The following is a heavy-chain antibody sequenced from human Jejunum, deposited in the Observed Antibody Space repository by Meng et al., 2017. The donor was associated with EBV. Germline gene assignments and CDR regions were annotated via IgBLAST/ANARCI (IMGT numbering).Heavy chain of an antibody. V-gene: IGHV6-1*01. CDR3: ATSRIAKFDS. J-gene: IGHJ4*01. CDR2: TYRRSRWYY. Sequence: QLPLQESAPGLVQPSQSLSLSCVISGDSVSSDKTAWNWIRQSPSRGLEWLGRTYRRSRWYYDYALSVKSRINISPDTSKNQVSLQLNSVTDEDTGIYYCATSRIAKFDSWGHGTLVTVSS. CDR1: GDSVSSDKTA.